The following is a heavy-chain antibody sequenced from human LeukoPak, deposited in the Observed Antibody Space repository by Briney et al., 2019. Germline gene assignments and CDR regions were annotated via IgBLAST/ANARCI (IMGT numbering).Heavy chain of an antibody. CDR3: ARSNYGDYSIEFDY. D-gene: IGHD4-17*01. CDR1: GGTFSSYS. V-gene: IGHV1-18*01. Sequence: ASVKVSCKASGGTFSSYSISWVRQAPGQGLEWMGWISAYNGNTNYAQKLQGRVTMTTDTSTSTAYMELRSLRSDDTAVYYCARSNYGDYSIEFDYWGQGTLVTVSS. J-gene: IGHJ4*02. CDR2: ISAYNGNT.